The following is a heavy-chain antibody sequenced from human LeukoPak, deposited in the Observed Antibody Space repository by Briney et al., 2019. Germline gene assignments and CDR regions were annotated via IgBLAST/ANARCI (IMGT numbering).Heavy chain of an antibody. J-gene: IGHJ5*02. Sequence: GRSLRLSCAASGFTFSSFGMHWVRQAPGKGLEWVAFIWYDGSNRYYADSVKGRFTISRDNSKNTLYLQINSLRVEDTAVYYCARDGTVTAGPFDPWGQGTLVTVSS. V-gene: IGHV3-33*01. CDR2: IWYDGSNR. CDR3: ARDGTVTAGPFDP. D-gene: IGHD4-11*01. CDR1: GFTFSSFG.